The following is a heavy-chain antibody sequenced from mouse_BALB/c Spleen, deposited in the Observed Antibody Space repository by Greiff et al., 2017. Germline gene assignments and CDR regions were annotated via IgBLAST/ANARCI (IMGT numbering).Heavy chain of an antibody. CDR1: GFTFSDYG. J-gene: IGHJ2*01. CDR3: ARDRYRYLDY. V-gene: IGHV5-15*02. CDR2: ISNLAYSI. D-gene: IGHD2-14*01. Sequence: EVKLEESGGGLVQPGGSRKLSCAASGFTFSDYGMAWVRQAPGKGPEWVAFISNLAYSIYYADTVTGRFTISRENAKNTLYLEMSSLRSEDTAMYYCARDRYRYLDYWGQGTTLTVSS.